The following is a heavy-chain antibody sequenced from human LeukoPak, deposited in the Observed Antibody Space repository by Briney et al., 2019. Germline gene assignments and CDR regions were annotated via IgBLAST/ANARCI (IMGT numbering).Heavy chain of an antibody. CDR3: ARDSPSSGYYYY. Sequence: GGSLRLSCAASGFTFSSYDMNWVRQAPGKGLEWISYVNTISSTKYYADSVKGRFTISRDNAKNSLYLQMNSLRAEDTALYYCARDSPSSGYYYYWGQGTLVTVSS. D-gene: IGHD3-22*01. CDR1: GFTFSSYD. J-gene: IGHJ4*02. V-gene: IGHV3-48*01. CDR2: VNTISSTK.